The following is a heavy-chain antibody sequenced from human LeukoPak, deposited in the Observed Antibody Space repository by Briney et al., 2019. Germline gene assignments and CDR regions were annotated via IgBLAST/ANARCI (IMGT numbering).Heavy chain of an antibody. CDR2: IYSGGTT. Sequence: PGGSLRLSCAASGITVSSNYMSWVRQAPGKGLDWVSVIYSGGTTYYADSVKGRFTISRDSSKNTLYLQMNSLRAEDTAVYYCAKGSLGGYSWYYFDYWGQGTLVTVSS. J-gene: IGHJ4*02. D-gene: IGHD3-22*01. V-gene: IGHV3-53*01. CDR1: GITVSSNY. CDR3: AKGSLGGYSWYYFDY.